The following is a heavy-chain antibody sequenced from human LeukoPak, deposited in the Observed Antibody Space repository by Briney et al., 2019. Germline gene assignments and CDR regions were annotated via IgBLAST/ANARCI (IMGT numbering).Heavy chain of an antibody. J-gene: IGHJ4*02. CDR1: GFSFRNSG. V-gene: IGHV3-30*02. D-gene: IGHD1-26*01. CDR3: AKAGGSYYVGLSQYYFDY. CDR2: IRSDGTNK. Sequence: GGSLRLSCAASGFSFRNSGVHWVRQAPGKGLEWVAFIRSDGTNKYYADSVKGRFTISRDNSKNTLYLQMNSLRAEDTAVYYCAKAGGSYYVGLSQYYFDYWGQGTLVTVSS.